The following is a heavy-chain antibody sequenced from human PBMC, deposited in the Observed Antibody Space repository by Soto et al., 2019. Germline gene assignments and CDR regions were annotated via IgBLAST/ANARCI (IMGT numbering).Heavy chain of an antibody. V-gene: IGHV4-34*01. J-gene: IGHJ5*02. Sequence: PXGTLCLTCAVYGGSFSGYYWSWIRQPPGKGLEWIGEINHSGSTNYNPSLKSRVTISVDTSKNQFSLKLSSVTAADTAVYYCARARRRTMVRGVSNWFDPWGQGTLVTVSS. CDR2: INHSGST. CDR1: GGSFSGYY. D-gene: IGHD3-10*01. CDR3: ARARRRTMVRGVSNWFDP.